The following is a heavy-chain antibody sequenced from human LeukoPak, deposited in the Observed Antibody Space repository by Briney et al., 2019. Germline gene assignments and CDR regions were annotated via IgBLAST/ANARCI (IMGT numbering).Heavy chain of an antibody. D-gene: IGHD6-19*01. CDR2: ISESGSGA. CDR3: AKDHVFYSSGWNPLFAY. V-gene: IGHV3-23*01. CDR1: GFAFSSFA. J-gene: IGHJ4*02. Sequence: GGSLRLSCAASGFAFSSFAMSWVRQAPGKGLEWVSSISESGSGAYYADSVKGRFTLSRDNSKNTLYLQMNSLRAEDTAVYYCAKDHVFYSSGWNPLFAYWGQGTLVTVSS.